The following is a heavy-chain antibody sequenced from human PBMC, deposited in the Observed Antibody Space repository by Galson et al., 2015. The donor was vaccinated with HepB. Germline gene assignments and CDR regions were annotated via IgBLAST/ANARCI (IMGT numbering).Heavy chain of an antibody. CDR2: IWYDGSNK. J-gene: IGHJ4*02. CDR1: GFTFSNYG. Sequence: SLRLSCAASGFTFSNYGTHWVRQAPGKGLEWVAVIWYDGSNKYYADSVKGRFTISRDNSKNTLYPQMNSLRAEDTAVFYCARGRYSNNCYVGADFDYWGQGTLVTVSS. CDR3: ARGRYSNNCYVGADFDY. D-gene: IGHD1-20*01. V-gene: IGHV3-33*01.